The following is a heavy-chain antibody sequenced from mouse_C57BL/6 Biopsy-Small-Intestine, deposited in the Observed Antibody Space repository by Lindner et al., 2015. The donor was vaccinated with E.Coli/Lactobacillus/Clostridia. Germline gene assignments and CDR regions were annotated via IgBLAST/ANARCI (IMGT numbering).Heavy chain of an antibody. Sequence: VQLQESGPELVKPGASVKISCKASGYTFSNSWMNWVKQRPGKGLEWIGRIFPGDGDTSYNEKFKDKASLTADTSSSSTSIQLSSLTSEDSAVYFCASLYDFYYWGQGTLVTVSA. CDR3: ASLYDFYY. D-gene: IGHD2-3*01. CDR2: IFPGDGDT. CDR1: GYTFSNSW. V-gene: IGHV1-82*01. J-gene: IGHJ3*01.